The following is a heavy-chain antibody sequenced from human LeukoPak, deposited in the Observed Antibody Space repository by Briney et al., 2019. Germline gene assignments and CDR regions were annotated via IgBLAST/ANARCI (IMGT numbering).Heavy chain of an antibody. CDR1: GFTFSSYW. D-gene: IGHD3-22*01. Sequence: GGSLRLSCAASGFTFSSYWMSWVRQAPGKGLEWVANIKQDGSEKYYVDSVKGRFTISRDNAKNSLYLQMNSLRAEDTAVYYCARQLMEVVSDAFDIWGQGTMVTVSS. CDR2: IKQDGSEK. J-gene: IGHJ3*02. V-gene: IGHV3-7*01. CDR3: ARQLMEVVSDAFDI.